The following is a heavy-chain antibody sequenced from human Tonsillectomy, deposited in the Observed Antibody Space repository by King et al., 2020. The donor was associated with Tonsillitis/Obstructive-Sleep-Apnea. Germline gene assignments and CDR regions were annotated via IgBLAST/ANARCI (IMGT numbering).Heavy chain of an antibody. CDR3: ARMVFVAARRYFDY. D-gene: IGHD6-6*01. CDR1: WFSLSTIGMF. J-gene: IGHJ4*02. CDR2: IDRDVVK. V-gene: IGHV2-70*01. Sequence: VTLKESGPALVKPTQTLTLTCTFSWFSLSTIGMFVSWILHPPVKALEWLELIDRDVVKYNSTSLKTRLTISKDASKNQVVLTMTNMDPVDTATYYCARMVFVAARRYFDYWGQGTLVTVSS.